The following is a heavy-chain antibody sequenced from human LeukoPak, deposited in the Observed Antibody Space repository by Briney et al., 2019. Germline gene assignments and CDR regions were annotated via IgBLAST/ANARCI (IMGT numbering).Heavy chain of an antibody. CDR1: GYTFTDYY. CDR3: ARDGSLDY. Sequence: ASVKVSCEASGYTFTDYYMHWVRQAPGQGLEWMGWINPNSGDANYAQKFQGRVTMTRDTSISTAYMELSSLRSDDTAVYYCARDGSLDYWGQGTLVTVSS. CDR2: INPNSGDA. J-gene: IGHJ4*02. V-gene: IGHV1-2*02.